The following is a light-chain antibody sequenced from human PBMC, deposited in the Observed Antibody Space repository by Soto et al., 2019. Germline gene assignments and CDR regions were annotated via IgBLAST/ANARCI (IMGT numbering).Light chain of an antibody. V-gene: IGKV1-5*01. CDR1: QTISSW. CDR3: QQGHTFPWT. J-gene: IGKJ1*01. Sequence: DIQMTQSPSTLSASVGDRVTITCRASQTISSWLAWYQQKPGKAPRLLIYAASTLESGVPSRFSGSGSETDFTLSITSLQPEDFATYHCQQGHTFPWTFGQGTKVDIK. CDR2: AAS.